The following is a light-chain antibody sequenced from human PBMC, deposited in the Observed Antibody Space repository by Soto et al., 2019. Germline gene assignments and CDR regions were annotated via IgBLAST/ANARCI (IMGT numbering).Light chain of an antibody. CDR1: QSVSSSF. Sequence: EILLTQSPATLSLSPGEGATLSCRASQSVSSSFLAWYQQQPGQAPRLLIYATSRRAPGIPDSFSGSGSGTEFTLTISRLEPEDFAGYYCRQFDSSLTFGQGTKVEIK. CDR2: ATS. J-gene: IGKJ1*01. CDR3: RQFDSSLT. V-gene: IGKV3-20*01.